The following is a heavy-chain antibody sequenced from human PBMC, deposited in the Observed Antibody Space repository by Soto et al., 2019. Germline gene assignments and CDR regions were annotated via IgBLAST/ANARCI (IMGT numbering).Heavy chain of an antibody. CDR2: ISSSSSFR. CDR1: GFTFSTYA. J-gene: IGHJ1*01. CDR3: ARGAPGRDGYNLDFQH. D-gene: IGHD5-12*01. Sequence: PGGSLRLSCAASGFTFSTYAMNWVRQAPGKGLEWVSSISSSSSFRYYADSVKGRFTVSRGNAKNSLYLQMNSLRAEDTAVYYCARGAPGRDGYNLDFQHWGQGTMVTVYS. V-gene: IGHV3-21*01.